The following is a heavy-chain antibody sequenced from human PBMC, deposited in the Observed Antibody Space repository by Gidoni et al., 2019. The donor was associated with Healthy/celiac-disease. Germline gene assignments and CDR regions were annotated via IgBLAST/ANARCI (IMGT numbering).Heavy chain of an antibody. J-gene: IGHJ3*02. CDR1: GGSFSGYY. D-gene: IGHD3-22*01. Sequence: QVQLQQWGAGLLKPSETLSLTCAVYGGSFSGYYWSWIRQPPGKGLEWIGEINHSGSTNYNPSLKSRVTISVDTSKNQFSLKLSSVTAADTAVYYCARGNTGDSSGYYHDAFDIWGQGTMVTVSS. CDR3: ARGNTGDSSGYYHDAFDI. CDR2: INHSGST. V-gene: IGHV4-34*01.